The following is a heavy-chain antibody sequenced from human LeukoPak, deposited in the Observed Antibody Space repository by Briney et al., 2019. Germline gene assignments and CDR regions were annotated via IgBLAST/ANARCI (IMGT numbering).Heavy chain of an antibody. D-gene: IGHD3-22*01. Sequence: GASVKVSCKASGYTFTGYYMHWVRQAPGQGLEWMGWINPNSGGTNYAQKFQGRVTMTRDTSISTAYMELSRLRSDDTAVYYCARDPPPPYTMIVVSGFDYWGQGTLVTVSS. V-gene: IGHV1-2*02. CDR3: ARDPPPPYTMIVVSGFDY. CDR1: GYTFTGYY. CDR2: INPNSGGT. J-gene: IGHJ4*02.